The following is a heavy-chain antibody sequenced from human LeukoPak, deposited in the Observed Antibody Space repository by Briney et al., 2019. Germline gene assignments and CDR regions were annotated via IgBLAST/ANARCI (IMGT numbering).Heavy chain of an antibody. CDR1: GYTFTSYG. D-gene: IGHD6-13*01. V-gene: IGHV1-18*01. Sequence: ASVKVPCKASGYTFTSYGISWVRQAPGQGLEWMGWISAYNGNTNYAQKLQGRVTMTTDTSTSTAYMELRRLRSDDTAVYYCARTGVSSSWFDLPDYWGQGTLVTVSS. J-gene: IGHJ4*02. CDR3: ARTGVSSSWFDLPDY. CDR2: ISAYNGNT.